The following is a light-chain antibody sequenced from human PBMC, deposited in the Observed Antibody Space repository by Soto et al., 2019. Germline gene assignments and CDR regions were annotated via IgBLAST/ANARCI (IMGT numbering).Light chain of an antibody. CDR3: QQAYGFPVT. CDR2: AAS. J-gene: IGKJ5*01. Sequence: DIQMTQSPSTVSASVGDRVTITCRASQNIISWLAWSQQQPGRAPKLLIYAASILQSGVPSTFSGSGSGTEFTLTINSLQPEDFATYYCQQAYGFPVTFGQGTRLEIK. V-gene: IGKV1-12*01. CDR1: QNIISW.